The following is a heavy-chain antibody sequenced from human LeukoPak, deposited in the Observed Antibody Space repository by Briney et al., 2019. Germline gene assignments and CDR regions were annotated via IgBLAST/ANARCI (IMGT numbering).Heavy chain of an antibody. V-gene: IGHV4-34*01. CDR2: INHSGST. CDR3: ARSGYYDFWSVTGYYYGTDV. D-gene: IGHD3-3*01. J-gene: IGHJ6*02. CDR1: GFNFNDYY. Sequence: GSLRLSCAASGFNFNDYYMSWVRQPPGKGLEWIGEINHSGSTNYNPSLKSRVTISVDTPKNQFSLKLSSVTAADTAVYYCARSGYYDFWSVTGYYYGTDVWGQGTTVTVSS.